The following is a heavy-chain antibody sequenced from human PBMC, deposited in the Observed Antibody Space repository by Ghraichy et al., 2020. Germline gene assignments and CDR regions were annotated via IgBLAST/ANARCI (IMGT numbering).Heavy chain of an antibody. CDR3: ARSTGSGSYYYYYGMDV. D-gene: IGHD3-10*01. CDR1: GYTFTGYY. CDR2: INPNSGCT. Sequence: ASVKVSCKASGYTFTGYYMHWVRQAPGQGLEWMGWINPNSGCTDYAQKFQGWVTMTRDTSISTAYMELSRLRSDDTAVYYCARSTGSGSYYYYYGMDVWGQGTTVTVSS. V-gene: IGHV1-2*04. J-gene: IGHJ6*02.